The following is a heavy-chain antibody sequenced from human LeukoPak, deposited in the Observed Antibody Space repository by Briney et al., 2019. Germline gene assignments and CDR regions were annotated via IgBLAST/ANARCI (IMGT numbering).Heavy chain of an antibody. CDR2: ISSNGGST. D-gene: IGHD3-3*01. V-gene: IGHV3-64*01. CDR1: GFTFSSYA. CDR3: ARDQGSAGYYAFWSGPSH. Sequence: PGGSLRLSCAASGFTFSSYAMHWVRQAPGKGLEYVSAISSNGGSTYYANSVKGRFTISRDNSKNTLYLQMGSLRAEDMAVYYCARDQGSAGYYAFWSGPSHWGQGTLVTVSS. J-gene: IGHJ4*02.